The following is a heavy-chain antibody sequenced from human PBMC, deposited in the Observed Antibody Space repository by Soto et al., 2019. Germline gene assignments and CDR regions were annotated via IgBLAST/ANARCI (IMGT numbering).Heavy chain of an antibody. V-gene: IGHV4-4*02. CDR1: GGSISSSKW. J-gene: IGHJ4*02. CDR3: ARDFRADYGDYGGFDY. Sequence: QVQLQESGPGLVKPSGTLSLTCGVSGGSISSSKWWSWVRQPPGKGLQWIGEISHTGSTNYNPSLTSRVTISVDKSKNQFSLRLSSVTAADTAVYYCARDFRADYGDYGGFDYWGQGTLVTVSS. CDR2: ISHTGST. D-gene: IGHD4-17*01.